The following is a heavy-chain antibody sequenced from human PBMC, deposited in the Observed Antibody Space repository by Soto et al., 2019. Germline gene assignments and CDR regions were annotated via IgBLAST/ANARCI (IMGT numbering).Heavy chain of an antibody. CDR3: TGSGGVGAARQVFYYYYYGMDV. CDR2: IKSKTDGGTT. D-gene: IGHD2-15*01. Sequence: GGSLRLSCAASGFTFSNAWMNWVRQAPGKGLEWVGRIKSKTDGGTTDYAAPVKGRFTISRDDSKNTLYLQMNRLKTADTAGYYCTGSGGVGAARQVFYYYYYGMDVWGQGTTVTVSS. J-gene: IGHJ6*02. CDR1: GFTFSNAW. V-gene: IGHV3-15*07.